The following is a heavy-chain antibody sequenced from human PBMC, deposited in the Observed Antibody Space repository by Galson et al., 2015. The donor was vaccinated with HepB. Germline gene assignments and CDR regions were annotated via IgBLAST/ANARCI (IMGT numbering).Heavy chain of an antibody. Sequence: LRLSCAASGFDFSGYAMHWVRQAPGKGLEWVAFIRYDGSSKYYADSVKGRFTISRDNSKNMVSLQMHSLRPEDTAVYYCAKDVERGYSYYDAPSFGHWGQGTQVTVSA. V-gene: IGHV3-30*02. CDR1: GFDFSGYA. J-gene: IGHJ4*02. CDR3: AKDVERGYSYYDAPSFGH. CDR2: IRYDGSSK. D-gene: IGHD5-12*01.